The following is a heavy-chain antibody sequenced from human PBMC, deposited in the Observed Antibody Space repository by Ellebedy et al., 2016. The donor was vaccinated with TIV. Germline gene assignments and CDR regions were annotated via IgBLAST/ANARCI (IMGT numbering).Heavy chain of an antibody. J-gene: IGHJ4*02. D-gene: IGHD6-13*01. CDR2: IYTPGSG. Sequence: MPSETLSLTCTVSGGSIRGYYWSWIRQPAGKGMEWIGRIYTPGSGDYNPSLQSRVTMSVDTSKNQFSLHLKSVTAADTAVYFCARVSLAGDFFDYWGQGTLVAVSS. V-gene: IGHV4-4*07. CDR1: GGSIRGYY. CDR3: ARVSLAGDFFDY.